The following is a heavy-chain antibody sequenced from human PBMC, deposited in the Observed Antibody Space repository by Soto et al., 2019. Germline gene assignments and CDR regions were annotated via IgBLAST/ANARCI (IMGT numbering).Heavy chain of an antibody. D-gene: IGHD6-19*01. CDR2: MNPNSGNT. Sequence: GASVKVCCKASGYTLTSYDRKWVRQATGQGLEWMGWMNPNSGNTGYAQKFQGRVTMTRNTSISTAYMELSSLRSEDTAVYYCARGSPVAGIDYWGQGTLVTVSS. CDR1: GYTLTSYD. CDR3: ARGSPVAGIDY. V-gene: IGHV1-8*01. J-gene: IGHJ4*02.